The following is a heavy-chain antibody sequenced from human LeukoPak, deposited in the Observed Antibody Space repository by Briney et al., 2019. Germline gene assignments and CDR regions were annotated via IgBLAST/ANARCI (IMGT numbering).Heavy chain of an antibody. Sequence: GGSLRLSCEASGFTFTYAWMNWVRQAPGKGPEWVGHITSGGTTDYAAPVKGRFTISRENSKNTAYLQMNSLKMEDTAMYYCIADVPTLDTQLDYWGQGTLVTVSS. J-gene: IGHJ4*02. CDR2: ITSGGTT. CDR1: GFTFTYAW. CDR3: IADVPTLDTQLDY. V-gene: IGHV3-15*01. D-gene: IGHD4-23*01.